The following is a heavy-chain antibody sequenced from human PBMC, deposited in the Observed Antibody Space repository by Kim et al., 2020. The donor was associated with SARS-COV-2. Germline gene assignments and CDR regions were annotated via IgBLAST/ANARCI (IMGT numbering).Heavy chain of an antibody. CDR2: ISSNGSNK. CDR1: GFTFNTYT. CDR3: ARGSLGAFDV. V-gene: IGHV3-30*04. Sequence: GGSLRLSCTASGFTFNTYTIHWVRQAPGKGLEWVAVISSNGSNKYYADSVKGRFTLSRDNSKNTLYLQMNSLRTEDTAVYYCARGSLGAFDVWGQGTMVT. J-gene: IGHJ3*01.